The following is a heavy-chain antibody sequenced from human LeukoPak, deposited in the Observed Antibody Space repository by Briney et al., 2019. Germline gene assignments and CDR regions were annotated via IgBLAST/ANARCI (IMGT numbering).Heavy chain of an antibody. D-gene: IGHD3-16*02. Sequence: GGSLRLSCEVSGLTFSYYWMHWVRQAPGKGLEWVSGIYSGGGTTDYADSVKGRFTISRDDSKNTLYLQMNSLRAEDTAVYYCATGYTSRYFDYWGQGTLVTVSS. CDR3: ATGYTSRYFDY. V-gene: IGHV3-66*01. CDR1: GLTFSYYW. J-gene: IGHJ4*02. CDR2: IYSGGGTT.